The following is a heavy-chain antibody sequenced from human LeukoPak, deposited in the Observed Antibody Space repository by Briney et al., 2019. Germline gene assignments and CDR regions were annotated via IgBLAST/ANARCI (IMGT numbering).Heavy chain of an antibody. CDR3: ARGIQLWGDFDY. CDR1: GFTFSSYG. Sequence: PGGSLRLSCAASGFTFSSYGMHWVRQAPGKGLEWVAFIRYDGSNKYYADSVKGRFTISRDNSKNTLYLQMNSLRAEDTAVYYCARGIQLWGDFDYWGQGTLVTVSS. V-gene: IGHV3-30*02. J-gene: IGHJ4*02. D-gene: IGHD5-18*01. CDR2: IRYDGSNK.